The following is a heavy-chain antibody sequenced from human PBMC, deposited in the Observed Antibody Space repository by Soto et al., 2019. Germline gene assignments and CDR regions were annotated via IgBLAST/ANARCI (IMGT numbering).Heavy chain of an antibody. D-gene: IGHD3-9*01. J-gene: IGHJ5*02. Sequence: QVQLVQSGAEVKKPGASVKVSCKASGYTFTSYGISWVRQAPGQGLEWMGWISAYNGNTNYAQKLQGRVTMTPDTSTSTAYMELRSLRSDDPAVYYCEAAYDILSKGWFDPWGQGPLVTVSS. CDR1: GYTFTSYG. CDR3: EAAYDILSKGWFDP. V-gene: IGHV1-18*01. CDR2: ISAYNGNT.